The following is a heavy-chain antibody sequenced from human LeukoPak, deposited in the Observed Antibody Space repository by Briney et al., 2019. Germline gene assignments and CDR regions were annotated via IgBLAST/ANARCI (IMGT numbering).Heavy chain of an antibody. CDR1: GFTFSSYG. Sequence: GGSLRLSCSASGFTFSSYGMHGVRQGPGKGLEGVTFIWYDGTDKNYADSVKGRFTIPRDNSKNTLYLQMNSLRAEDTAVYYCARSGSTYYYGMDVWGQGTTVTVSS. CDR2: IWYDGTDK. CDR3: ARSGSTYYYGMDV. J-gene: IGHJ6*02. D-gene: IGHD3-10*01. V-gene: IGHV3-33*01.